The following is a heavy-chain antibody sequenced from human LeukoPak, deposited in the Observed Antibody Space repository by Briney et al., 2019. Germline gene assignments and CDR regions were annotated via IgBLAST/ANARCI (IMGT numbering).Heavy chain of an antibody. V-gene: IGHV4-59*01. CDR3: ARGGAGCSSTSCYFRFDP. D-gene: IGHD2-2*01. Sequence: SETLSLTCTVSGGSISSYYWSWIRQPPRKGLEWIGYIYYSGSTNYNPSLKSRVTISVDTSKNQFSLKLSSVTAADTAVYYCARGGAGCSSTSCYFRFDPWGQGALVTVSS. J-gene: IGHJ5*02. CDR2: IYYSGST. CDR1: GGSISSYY.